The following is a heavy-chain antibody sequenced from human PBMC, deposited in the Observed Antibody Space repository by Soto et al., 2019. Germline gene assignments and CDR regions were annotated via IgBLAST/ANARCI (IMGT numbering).Heavy chain of an antibody. CDR2: ISHYSGNT. CDR3: AMVDNYATPTTQDV. Sequence: QVQLVQSGDEVRKPGSSVKVSCKASGYIFVNYCIAWVLQDPGQGLEWMGWISHYSGNTHYASKVQGRLTMTTDTSTSKDYMDLGSLTSYDTAVYYCAMVDNYATPTTQDVWGQGTTITVSS. CDR1: GYIFVNYC. J-gene: IGHJ6*02. D-gene: IGHD5-12*01. V-gene: IGHV1-18*01.